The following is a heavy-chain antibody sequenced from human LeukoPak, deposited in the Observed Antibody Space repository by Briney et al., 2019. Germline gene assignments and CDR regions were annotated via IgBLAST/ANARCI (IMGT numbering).Heavy chain of an antibody. V-gene: IGHV3-48*04. CDR3: ARLSGATVPRGYFDY. D-gene: IGHD1-26*01. CDR1: GFTFSSYS. CDR2: ISSSSTI. Sequence: PGGSLRLSCAASGFTFSSYSMTWVRQAPGKGLEWVSYISSSSTIFYADSVKGRFTISRDNAKNSLYLQMNSLRAEDTAVYYCARLSGATVPRGYFDYWGQGTLVTVSS. J-gene: IGHJ4*02.